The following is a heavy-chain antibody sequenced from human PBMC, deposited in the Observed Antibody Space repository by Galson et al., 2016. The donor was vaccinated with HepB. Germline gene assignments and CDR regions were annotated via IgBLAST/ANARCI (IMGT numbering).Heavy chain of an antibody. V-gene: IGHV6-1*01. CDR2: TYYRSKWYN. J-gene: IGHJ3*02. CDR1: GDSVSNNTAA. Sequence: CAISGDSVSNNTAAWNWIRQSPSRGLEWLGRTYYRSKWYNDYAVSVKSRITINPDTSKNQFSLQLNSVTPEDTAVYYCVSGETGTARIRALDMWGQGTMVTVSS. D-gene: IGHD1-7*01. CDR3: VSGETGTARIRALDM.